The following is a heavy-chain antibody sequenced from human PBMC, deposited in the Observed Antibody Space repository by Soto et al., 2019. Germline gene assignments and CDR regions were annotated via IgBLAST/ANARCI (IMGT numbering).Heavy chain of an antibody. J-gene: IGHJ6*03. CDR1: GYTFTSYA. Sequence: GASVKVSCKASGYTFTSYAMHWVRQAPGQRLEWMGWINAGNGNTKYSQKLQGRVTITRDTSASTAYMELSSLRSEDTAVYYCARDNYDFWSGYYTPRLHYYYMDVWGKGTTVTVSS. D-gene: IGHD3-3*01. CDR3: ARDNYDFWSGYYTPRLHYYYMDV. V-gene: IGHV1-3*01. CDR2: INAGNGNT.